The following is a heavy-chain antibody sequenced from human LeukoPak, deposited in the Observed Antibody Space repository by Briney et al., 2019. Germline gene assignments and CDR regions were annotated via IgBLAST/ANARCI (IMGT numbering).Heavy chain of an antibody. CDR1: GDSISSSSYY. CDR2: MYYSGSS. CDR3: GSVVSEFDYYMDV. D-gene: IGHD2-2*01. Sequence: PSETLSLTCTVSGDSISSSSYYWGWIRQTPGMGLEWIGNMYYSGSSHYNPSLKSRATISVDTSKNQFSLKLSSVTAADTAVYYWGSVVSEFDYYMDVWGKGTTVIVS. J-gene: IGHJ6*03. V-gene: IGHV4-39*01.